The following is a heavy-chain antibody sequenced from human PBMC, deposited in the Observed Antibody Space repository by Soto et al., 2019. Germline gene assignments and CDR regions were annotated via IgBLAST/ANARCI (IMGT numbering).Heavy chain of an antibody. J-gene: IGHJ6*02. CDR2: INPNSGGT. Sequence: ASVKVSCKASGYTFTGYYMHWVRQAPGQGLEWMGWINPNSGGTNYAQKIQGWVTMTRDTSISTAYMELSRLRSDDTAVYYCARSGQYSSSWYGYYHYYGMDVWGQGTTVTVSS. CDR3: ARSGQYSSSWYGYYHYYGMDV. D-gene: IGHD6-13*01. V-gene: IGHV1-2*04. CDR1: GYTFTGYY.